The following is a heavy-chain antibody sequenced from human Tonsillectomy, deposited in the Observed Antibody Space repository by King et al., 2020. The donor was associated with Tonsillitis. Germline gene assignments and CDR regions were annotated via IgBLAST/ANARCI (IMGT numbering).Heavy chain of an antibody. CDR1: GFTFSTYA. Sequence: VQLVESGGGLVQPGGSLRLSCSASGFTFSTYAIHWVRQAPGKGLEYVSAISSDGDETYSADPVKGRFTISRDNSKNTVFLQMSSLRVEDSAVYFCVKGNGPGFDWPRNFYYYMDVWGKGTTVTVSS. V-gene: IGHV3-64D*06. CDR2: ISSDGDET. CDR3: VKGNGPGFDWPRNFYYYMDV. J-gene: IGHJ6*03. D-gene: IGHD3-9*01.